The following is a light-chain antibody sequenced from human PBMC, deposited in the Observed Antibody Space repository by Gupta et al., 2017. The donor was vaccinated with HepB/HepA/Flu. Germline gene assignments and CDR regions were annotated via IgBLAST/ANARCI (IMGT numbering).Light chain of an antibody. CDR2: AAS. CDR1: QSISTY. V-gene: IGKV1-39*01. Sequence: MTQTPSSLSASLGDRVTITCRASQSISTYLNWYQYKPGTVPKLLIFAASILQDGVPSRFSGSGSGTVFTLAISSLQPDDVATYFCQQRRSMPFTFGPGTTVDI. J-gene: IGKJ3*01. CDR3: QQRRSMPFT.